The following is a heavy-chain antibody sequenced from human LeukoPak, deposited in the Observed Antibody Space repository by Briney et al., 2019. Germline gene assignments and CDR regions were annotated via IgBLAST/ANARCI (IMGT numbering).Heavy chain of an antibody. CDR1: GASFTEYY. V-gene: IGHV4-34*01. CDR3: ARDFPWGATVTTV. CDR2: IDHTGST. D-gene: IGHD4-17*01. Sequence: SETLSLTCAVYGASFTEYYWSWIRQPPGKGLEWIGEIDHTGSTNYNPSLKTRVTISVDTSNNQFSLKLSSVTAADTAVYYCARDFPWGATVTTVWGQGTLVTVSS. J-gene: IGHJ4*02.